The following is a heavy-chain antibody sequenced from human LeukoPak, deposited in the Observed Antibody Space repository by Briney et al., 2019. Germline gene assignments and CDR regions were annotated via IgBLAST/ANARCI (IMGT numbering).Heavy chain of an antibody. CDR1: GYSFTCYW. Sequence: GESLKISCKGSGYSFTCYWIGWVRQMPGKGLEWMGIIYPGDSDTRYSPSFQGQVTISADKSISTAYLQWSSLKASYTAMYYCARGSYCGGDCYLEYFQHWGQGTLVTVSS. J-gene: IGHJ1*01. D-gene: IGHD2-21*02. CDR3: ARGSYCGGDCYLEYFQH. CDR2: IYPGDSDT. V-gene: IGHV5-51*01.